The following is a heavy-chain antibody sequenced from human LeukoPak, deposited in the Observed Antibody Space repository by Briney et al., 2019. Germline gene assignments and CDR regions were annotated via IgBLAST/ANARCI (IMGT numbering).Heavy chain of an antibody. CDR1: GGSISSGNSY. J-gene: IGHJ5*02. V-gene: IGHV4-61*02. CDR3: ARDSGSYYLRLDP. CDR2: IYTSGST. Sequence: SETLSLTCTVSGGSISSGNSYWSWIRQPAGKGLEWIGRIYTSGSTKYNPSLKSRVTISVDTSKNQFSLKLSSVTAADTAVYYCARDSGSYYLRLDPWGQGTLVTVSS. D-gene: IGHD1-26*01.